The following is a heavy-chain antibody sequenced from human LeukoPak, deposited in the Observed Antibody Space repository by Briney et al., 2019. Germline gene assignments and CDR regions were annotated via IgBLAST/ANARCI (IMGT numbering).Heavy chain of an antibody. Sequence: SETLSLTCTVSGGSIGTYYWNWVRQPPGKGLEWIGYIYYSGNTDYNPSLKSRVTISVDTYRNQFSLKLNSVTAADTAVYYCARAASGYYDRWFDPRGQGILVTVSS. CDR1: GGSIGTYY. CDR2: IYYSGNT. D-gene: IGHD3-22*01. CDR3: ARAASGYYDRWFDP. J-gene: IGHJ5*02. V-gene: IGHV4-59*01.